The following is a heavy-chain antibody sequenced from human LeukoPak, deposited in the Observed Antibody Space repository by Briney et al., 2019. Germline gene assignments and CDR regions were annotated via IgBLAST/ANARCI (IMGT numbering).Heavy chain of an antibody. V-gene: IGHV3-23*01. J-gene: IGHJ4*02. Sequence: GGSLRLSCAASGFTFSSYAMSWVRQAPGKGLEWVSVISGSGGSTYYADSVKGRFTISRDNSKNTLYLEMNSLRAEDTAVYYCAKDLSRQQLVYYFDYWGQGTLVTVSS. CDR1: GFTFSSYA. CDR3: AKDLSRQQLVYYFDY. D-gene: IGHD6-13*01. CDR2: ISGSGGST.